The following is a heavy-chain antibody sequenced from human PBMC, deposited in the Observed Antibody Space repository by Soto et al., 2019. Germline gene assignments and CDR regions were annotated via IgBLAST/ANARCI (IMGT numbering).Heavy chain of an antibody. D-gene: IGHD2-2*01. V-gene: IGHV4-34*01. CDR3: ARGWDIVVVPAADDY. J-gene: IGHJ4*02. CDR1: GGSFSGDY. CDR2: INHSGST. Sequence: PSETLSLTCAVYGGSFSGDYWSWIRQPPGKGLEWIGEINHSGSTNYNPSLKSRVTISVDTSKNQFSLKLSSVTAADTAVYYCARGWDIVVVPAADDYWGQGTLVTVSS.